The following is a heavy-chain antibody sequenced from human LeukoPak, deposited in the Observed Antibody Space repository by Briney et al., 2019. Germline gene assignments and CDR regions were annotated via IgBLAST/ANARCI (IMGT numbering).Heavy chain of an antibody. CDR3: ARGIGGKITMVRGVRRKNWFDP. J-gene: IGHJ5*02. V-gene: IGHV4-34*01. D-gene: IGHD3-10*01. CDR2: ITHSGNT. CDR1: GGSFSGYY. Sequence: SETLSLTCAVYGGSFSGYYWSWIRQPRGKGLEWIWEITHSGNTNYNPSLKSRVTISVDTSKNQFSLKLSSVTAADTAVYYCARGIGGKITMVRGVRRKNWFDPWGQGTLVTVSS.